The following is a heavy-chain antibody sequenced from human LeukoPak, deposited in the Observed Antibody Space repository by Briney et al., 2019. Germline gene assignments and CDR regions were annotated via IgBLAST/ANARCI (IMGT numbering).Heavy chain of an antibody. CDR2: IKQDGSEK. V-gene: IGHV3-7*01. CDR3: ARDLHYDSSGYPY. J-gene: IGHJ4*02. D-gene: IGHD3-22*01. Sequence: AGGSLRLSCAASGFTFSSYWMSWVRQAPGKGLEWVANIKQDGSEKYYVDSVKGRFTISRDNAKNSLYLQMNSLRAEDTAVYYCARDLHYDSSGYPYWGQGTLVTVSS. CDR1: GFTFSSYW.